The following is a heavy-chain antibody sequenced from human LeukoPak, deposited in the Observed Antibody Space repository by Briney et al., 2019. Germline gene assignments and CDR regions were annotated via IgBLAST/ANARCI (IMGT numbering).Heavy chain of an antibody. D-gene: IGHD3-9*01. CDR3: AKDSGPQYYDILTGPQDY. CDR2: ISYDGSNK. J-gene: IGHJ4*02. Sequence: GGSLRLSCAASGFTFSSYGMHWVRQAPGKGLEWVAVISYDGSNKYYADSVKGRFTISRDNSKNTLYLQMNSLRAEDTAVYYCAKDSGPQYYDILTGPQDYWGQGTLVTVSS. CDR1: GFTFSSYG. V-gene: IGHV3-30*18.